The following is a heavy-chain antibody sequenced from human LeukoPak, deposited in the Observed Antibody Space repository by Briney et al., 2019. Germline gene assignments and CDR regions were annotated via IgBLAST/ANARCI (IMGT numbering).Heavy chain of an antibody. V-gene: IGHV3-23*01. CDR3: AKDEGYSSGWYAGY. J-gene: IGHJ4*02. D-gene: IGHD6-19*01. Sequence: GGSLRLSCAASGFTFSSYAMSWVRQAPGKGLEWVSAISGSGGSTYYADSVKGRFTISRDNSKNTLYLQMNSLRAEGTAVYYCAKDEGYSSGWYAGYWGQGTLVTVSS. CDR2: ISGSGGST. CDR1: GFTFSSYA.